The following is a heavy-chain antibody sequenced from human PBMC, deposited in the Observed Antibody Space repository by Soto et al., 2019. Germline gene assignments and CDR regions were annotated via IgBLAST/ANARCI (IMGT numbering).Heavy chain of an antibody. J-gene: IGHJ5*02. CDR2: IWYDGSNK. V-gene: IGHV3-33*01. Sequence: QVQLVESGGGVVQPGRSLRLSCAASGFTVSSYGMHWVRQAPGKGLEWVAVIWYDGSNKYYAASVKGRFTISRDNYKNTLYLQMNSLRAEDTAVYYCARGGSSSWFLPFDPWGQGTLVTVSS. CDR1: GFTVSSYG. CDR3: ARGGSSSWFLPFDP. D-gene: IGHD6-13*01.